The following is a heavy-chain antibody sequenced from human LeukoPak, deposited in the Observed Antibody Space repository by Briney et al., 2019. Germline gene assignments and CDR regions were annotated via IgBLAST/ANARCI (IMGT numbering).Heavy chain of an antibody. CDR1: GGSISSGDYY. J-gene: IGHJ4*02. V-gene: IGHV4-30-4*08. D-gene: IGHD3-22*01. Sequence: SSETLSLTCTVSGGSISSGDYYWSWIRQPPGKGLEWIGYIYYSESTYYIPSLKSRVTISVDTSKNQFSLKLSSVTAADTAVDYCARGRDSDYWGQGTLVTVSS. CDR3: ARGRDSDY. CDR2: IYYSEST.